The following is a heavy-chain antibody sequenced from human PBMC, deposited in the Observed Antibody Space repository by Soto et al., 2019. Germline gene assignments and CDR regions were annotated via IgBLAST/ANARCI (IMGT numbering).Heavy chain of an antibody. Sequence: SETLSLTCTVPGGSISSYYWSWIRQPPGKGLEWIGYIYYSGSTNYNPSLKSQVTISVDTSKNQFSLKLSSVTAADTAVYYCARDSGSGSYYYYFDYWGQGTQVTVSS. J-gene: IGHJ4*02. V-gene: IGHV4-59*01. CDR2: IYYSGST. CDR1: GGSISSYY. CDR3: ARDSGSGSYYYYFDY. D-gene: IGHD3-10*01.